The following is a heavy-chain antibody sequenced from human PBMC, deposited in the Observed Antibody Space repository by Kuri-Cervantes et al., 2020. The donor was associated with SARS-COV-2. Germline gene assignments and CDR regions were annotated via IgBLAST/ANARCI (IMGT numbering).Heavy chain of an antibody. CDR3: AREGVLEWLLLGTFGMDV. V-gene: IGHV3-30*01. Sequence: LSLTCAASGFTFSSYAMHWVRQAPGKGLEWVAVISYDGSNKYYADSVKGRFTISRDNSKNTLYLQMNSLRAEDTAVYYCAREGVLEWLLLGTFGMDVWGQGTTVTVSS. CDR2: ISYDGSNK. J-gene: IGHJ6*02. D-gene: IGHD3-3*01. CDR1: GFTFSSYA.